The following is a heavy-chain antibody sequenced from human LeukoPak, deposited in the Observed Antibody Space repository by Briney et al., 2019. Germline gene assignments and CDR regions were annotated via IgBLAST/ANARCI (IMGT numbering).Heavy chain of an antibody. CDR2: IYYSGST. D-gene: IGHD2-2*01. J-gene: IGHJ6*03. V-gene: IGHV4-39*02. Sequence: SETLSLTCTVSGGSISSSSYYWGWIRQPPGKGLEWIGSIYYSGSTYYNPSLKSRVTISVDTSKNQFSLKLSSVTAADTAVYYCARDAVVPAATVGYYYYYMDVWGKGTTVTVSS. CDR3: ARDAVVPAATVGYYYYYMDV. CDR1: GGSISSSSYY.